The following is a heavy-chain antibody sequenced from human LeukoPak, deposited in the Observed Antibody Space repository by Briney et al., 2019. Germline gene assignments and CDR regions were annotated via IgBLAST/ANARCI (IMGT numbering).Heavy chain of an antibody. CDR3: VKPGGSFYYGSDDY. V-gene: IGHV3-23*01. D-gene: IGHD3-10*01. Sequence: GGSLRLSCAASGFTFSDYYMSWIRQAPGKGLEWVSGINNSGGRTYYADSVNGRFTISRDNSKNTLYLHLNNLRAEDTAVYYCVKPGGSFYYGSDDYWGQGTLVTVSS. CDR1: GFTFSDYY. CDR2: INNSGGRT. J-gene: IGHJ4*02.